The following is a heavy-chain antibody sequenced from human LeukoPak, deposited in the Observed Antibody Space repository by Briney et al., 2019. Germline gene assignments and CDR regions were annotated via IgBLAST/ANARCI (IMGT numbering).Heavy chain of an antibody. Sequence: SVKVSCKASGGTFSSYAISWVRQAPGQGLEWMGGIIPIFGTANYAQKFQGRVTITADKSTSTAYMELSSLRSEDTAVYYCAVGPGGSIQLWSSDYWGQGTLVTVSS. D-gene: IGHD5-18*01. J-gene: IGHJ4*02. CDR3: AVGPGGSIQLWSSDY. CDR1: GGTFSSYA. V-gene: IGHV1-69*06. CDR2: IIPIFGTA.